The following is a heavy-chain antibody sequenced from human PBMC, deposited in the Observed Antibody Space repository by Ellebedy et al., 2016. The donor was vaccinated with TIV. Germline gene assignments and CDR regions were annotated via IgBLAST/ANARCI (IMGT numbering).Heavy chain of an antibody. Sequence: GESLKISCAASGFTFSSHDMHWVRQGTGKGLEWVSGITSAGDTYYLSSVKGRFIISRDSAKNSLYLQMNSLRAEDTAVYYCARDGSIVGATPFDYWGQGTLVTVSS. CDR3: ARDGSIVGATPFDY. V-gene: IGHV3-13*01. J-gene: IGHJ4*02. CDR1: GFTFSSHD. CDR2: ITSAGDT. D-gene: IGHD1-26*01.